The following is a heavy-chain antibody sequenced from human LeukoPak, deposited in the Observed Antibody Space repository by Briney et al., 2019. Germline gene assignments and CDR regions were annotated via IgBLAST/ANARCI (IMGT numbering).Heavy chain of an antibody. CDR1: GYTFTSYG. J-gene: IGHJ4*02. V-gene: IGHV1-18*01. Sequence: GASVKVSCKASGYTFTSYGISWVRRAPGQGLEWMGWISAYNGNTNYAQKLQGRVTMTTDTSTSTAYMELRSLRSDDTAVYYCARDCSSTSCFYVFDYWGQGTQVTVSS. D-gene: IGHD2-2*01. CDR3: ARDCSSTSCFYVFDY. CDR2: ISAYNGNT.